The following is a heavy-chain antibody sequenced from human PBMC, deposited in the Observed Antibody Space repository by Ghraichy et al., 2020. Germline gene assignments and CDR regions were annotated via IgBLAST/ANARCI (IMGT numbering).Heavy chain of an antibody. J-gene: IGHJ4*02. V-gene: IGHV1-18*01. CDR3: ARVKDTRRPLQYVDYEEWVY. CDR2: ISAYNGNT. Sequence: ASVKVSCKASGYTFTSYGISWVRQAPGQGLEWMGWISAYNGNTNYAQKLQGRVTMTTDTSTSTAYMELRSLRSDDTAVFYCARVKDTRRPLQYVDYEEWVYWGQGTLVTVSS. D-gene: IGHD4-17*01. CDR1: GYTFTSYG.